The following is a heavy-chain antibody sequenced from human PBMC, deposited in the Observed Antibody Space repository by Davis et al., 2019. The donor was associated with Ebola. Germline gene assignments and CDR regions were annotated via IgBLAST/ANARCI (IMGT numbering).Heavy chain of an antibody. CDR2: INAGNGDT. Sequence: AASVKVSCKASGYIFTTYAIHWVRQAPGQRLEWMGWINAGNGDTKSSQKFQGRVTITRDTSASTAYMELTSLRSEDTAVFYCARGPIRSSPPPNWFDPWGQGTLVTVSS. V-gene: IGHV1-3*01. CDR1: GYIFTTYA. D-gene: IGHD6-19*01. CDR3: ARGPIRSSPPPNWFDP. J-gene: IGHJ5*02.